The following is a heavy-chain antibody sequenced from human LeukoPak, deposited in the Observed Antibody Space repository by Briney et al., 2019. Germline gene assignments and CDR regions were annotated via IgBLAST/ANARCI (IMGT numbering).Heavy chain of an antibody. Sequence: PGGSLRLSCAASGFTFSDYCMSWIRQAPGKGLEWVSYISSSSSYTNYADSVKGRFTISRDNAKNSLYLQMNSLRAEDTAVYYCARLSSYYYGSGSYYFDYWGQGTLVTVSS. D-gene: IGHD3-10*01. CDR1: GFTFSDYC. CDR2: ISSSSSYT. CDR3: ARLSSYYYGSGSYYFDY. J-gene: IGHJ4*02. V-gene: IGHV3-11*03.